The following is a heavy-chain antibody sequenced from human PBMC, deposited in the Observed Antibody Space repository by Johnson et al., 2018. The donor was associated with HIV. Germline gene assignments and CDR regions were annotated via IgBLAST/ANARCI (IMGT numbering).Heavy chain of an antibody. CDR1: GFTFSDYY. J-gene: IGHJ3*02. Sequence: QVQLVESGGGLVKPGGSLRLSCEASGFTFSDYYMSWIRQAPGTGLEWVSYISSRGSTIYYASSVNGRFTISSDNSKNTLYLQMNSVRAEDTAVYYCEKDLLGTWGWAGAFDIWGQGTMVTVSS. V-gene: IGHV3-11*01. CDR2: ISSRGSTI. CDR3: EKDLLGTWGWAGAFDI. D-gene: IGHD7-27*01.